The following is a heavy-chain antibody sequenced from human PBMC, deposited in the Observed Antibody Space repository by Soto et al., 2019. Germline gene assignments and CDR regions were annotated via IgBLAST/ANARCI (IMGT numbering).Heavy chain of an antibody. J-gene: IGHJ6*04. D-gene: IGHD3-22*01. Sequence: GESLKISCKGSGYSFTSYWIGWVRQMPGKGLEWMGIIYPGDSDTRYSPSFQGQVTISADKSISTAYLQWSSLKASDTAMYYCARGGMWLSDPHYYYYYGIDVWGKGTKLTVSS. CDR3: ARGGMWLSDPHYYYYYGIDV. CDR1: GYSFTSYW. V-gene: IGHV5-51*01. CDR2: IYPGDSDT.